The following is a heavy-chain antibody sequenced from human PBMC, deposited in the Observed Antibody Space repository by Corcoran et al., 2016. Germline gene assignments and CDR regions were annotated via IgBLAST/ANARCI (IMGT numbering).Heavy chain of an antibody. Sequence: QVQLQESGPGLVKPSETLSLTCTVSGYSISSGYYWGWIRQPPGKGLEWIGSIYHSGSTYYNPSLKSRVTISVDTSKNQFSLKLSSVTAADTAVYYCARGATLPSRENDYWGQGTLVTVSS. V-gene: IGHV4-38-2*02. D-gene: IGHD1-26*01. CDR3: ARGATLPSRENDY. CDR2: IYHSGST. J-gene: IGHJ4*02. CDR1: GYSISSGYY.